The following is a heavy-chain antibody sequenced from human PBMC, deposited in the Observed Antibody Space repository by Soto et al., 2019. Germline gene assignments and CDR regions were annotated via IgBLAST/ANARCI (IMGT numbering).Heavy chain of an antibody. CDR2: ITGSAGGT. CDR3: AGESDH. CDR1: GFTFTNYA. V-gene: IGHV3-23*01. J-gene: IGHJ4*02. Sequence: GGSLRLSWAASGFTFTNYAMGWVRQAPGKGLGWVSTITGSAGGTYYADSTKARFTNSRDHSTSDLYLQMYRLRVAEPAVYYCAGESDHWGQGTTVTVSS.